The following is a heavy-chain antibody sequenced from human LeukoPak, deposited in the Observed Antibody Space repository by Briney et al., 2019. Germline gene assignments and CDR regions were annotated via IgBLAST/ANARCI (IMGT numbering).Heavy chain of an antibody. Sequence: GGSLRLSCAASGFTFSSYWMHWVRQAPGKGLVWVSRINSDGSSTSYADSVKGRFTISRDNSENTLYLQMNSLRAEDTAVYYCAKDRELTPLDAFDIWGQGTMVTLSS. CDR1: GFTFSSYW. CDR3: AKDRELTPLDAFDI. CDR2: INSDGSST. V-gene: IGHV3-74*01. D-gene: IGHD1-26*01. J-gene: IGHJ3*02.